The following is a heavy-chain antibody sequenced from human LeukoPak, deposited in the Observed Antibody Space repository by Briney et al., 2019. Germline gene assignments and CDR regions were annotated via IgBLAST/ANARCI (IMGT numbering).Heavy chain of an antibody. V-gene: IGHV4-34*01. Sequence: PSETLSLTCAVYGGSFTGYYWSWIRQPPGKGLEWIGEINHSGNTNYNPSLKSRVTISVDPSKNQFSVKVSSVTGADTAMYYCARGLHVGETLPYYFWSRGTLVTVSS. J-gene: IGHJ4*02. D-gene: IGHD3-16*01. CDR3: ARGLHVGETLPYYF. CDR1: GGSFTGYY. CDR2: INHSGNT.